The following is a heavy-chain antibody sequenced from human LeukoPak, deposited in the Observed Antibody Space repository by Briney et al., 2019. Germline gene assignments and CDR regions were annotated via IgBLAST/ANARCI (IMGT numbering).Heavy chain of an antibody. CDR2: ISSSSSTI. D-gene: IGHD4-17*01. CDR1: GFTFSSYS. V-gene: IGHV3-48*01. CDR3: ARADYAAMFDY. J-gene: IGHJ4*02. Sequence: GGSLRLSCAASGFTFSSYSMNWVRQAPGKGLEWVSYISSSSSTIYYADSVKGRFTISRDNAKNSLYLQMNSLRAEDTAVYYCARADYAAMFDYWGQGTLVTVSS.